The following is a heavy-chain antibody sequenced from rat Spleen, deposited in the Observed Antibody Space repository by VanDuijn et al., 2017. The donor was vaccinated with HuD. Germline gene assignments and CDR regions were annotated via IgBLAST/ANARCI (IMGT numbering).Heavy chain of an antibody. CDR1: GFSLTSNG. Sequence: QVHLKESGPGLVQSSQTLSLTCTVSGFSLTSNGVSWVRQPPGEGLEWIAAISSGGNTYYNSALKSRLSISRDTSKSQVFLKMNSLQTEDTATYYCARETYIGTTNWFAYWGQGTLVTVSS. V-gene: IGHV2S12*01. CDR3: ARETYIGTTNWFAY. CDR2: ISSGGNT. J-gene: IGHJ3*01. D-gene: IGHD1-5*01.